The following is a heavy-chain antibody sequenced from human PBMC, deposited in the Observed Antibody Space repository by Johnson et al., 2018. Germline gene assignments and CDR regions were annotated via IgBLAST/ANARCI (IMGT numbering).Heavy chain of an antibody. D-gene: IGHD3-22*01. Sequence: QVQLVESGAEVKKPGASVKVSCKASGYTFTSYDINWVRQATGQGLEWMGWMNPNSGNTGYAQKFQGRVTMTRNTSISTAYMELRSLRSEDTAVYYCAKAEAPYYYDSSGYSAFVIWGQGPMVTVSS. V-gene: IGHV1-8*01. J-gene: IGHJ3*02. CDR2: MNPNSGNT. CDR3: AKAEAPYYYDSSGYSAFVI. CDR1: GYTFTSYD.